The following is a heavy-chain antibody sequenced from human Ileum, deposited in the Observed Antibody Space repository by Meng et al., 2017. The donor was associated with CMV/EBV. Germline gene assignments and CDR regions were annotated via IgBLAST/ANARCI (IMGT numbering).Heavy chain of an antibody. CDR3: ARLHYDFSRPIKDY. V-gene: IGHV4-61*01. J-gene: IGHJ4*02. Sequence: SGGSVSSGSSYWSWIRQPPGKGLEWIGYIYYSGSTNYNPSLKSRVTISVDTSKNQFSLKLSSVTAADTAVYYCARLHYDFSRPIKDYWGQGTLVTVSS. D-gene: IGHD3-3*01. CDR1: GGSVSSGSSY. CDR2: IYYSGST.